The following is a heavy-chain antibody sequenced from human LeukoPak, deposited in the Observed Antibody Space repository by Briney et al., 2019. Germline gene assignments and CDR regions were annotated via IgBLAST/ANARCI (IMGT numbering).Heavy chain of an antibody. D-gene: IGHD3-16*01. V-gene: IGHV4-61*02. J-gene: IGHJ4*02. Sequence: SQTLSLTCTVSGGSISSGSYYWSWIRQPAGKGLEWIGRIYTSGSTNYNPSLKSRVTISVDTSKNQFSLKLSSVTAADTAVYYCARVTDYDFDYWGRGTLVTVSS. CDR2: IYTSGST. CDR3: ARVTDYDFDY. CDR1: GGSISSGSYY.